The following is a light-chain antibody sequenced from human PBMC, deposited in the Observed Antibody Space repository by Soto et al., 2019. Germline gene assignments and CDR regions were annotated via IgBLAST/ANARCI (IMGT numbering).Light chain of an antibody. CDR1: SSNMGSNT. Sequence: QSVLTQPPSASGTPGQRVTISCSGSSSNMGSNTVNWYQQLPRTAPKLLIYSDNQRPSGVPDRFSSSKSGTSASLAITGLQSDDEADYYCAAWDGSLNHILFGGGTKLTVL. J-gene: IGLJ2*01. V-gene: IGLV1-44*01. CDR3: AAWDGSLNHIL. CDR2: SDN.